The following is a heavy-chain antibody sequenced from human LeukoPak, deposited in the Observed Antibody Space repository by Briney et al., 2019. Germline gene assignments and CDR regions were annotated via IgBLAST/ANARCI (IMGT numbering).Heavy chain of an antibody. D-gene: IGHD4-17*01. J-gene: IGHJ3*02. CDR3: ARDGDTVTTDPDAFDI. CDR2: IKQDGSEK. V-gene: IGHV3-7*01. Sequence: GGSLRLSCAASGFTFSNAWMSWVRQAPGKGLEWVANIKQDGSEKYYVDSVKGRFTISRDNAKNSLYLQMNSLRAEDTAVYYCARDGDTVTTDPDAFDIWGQGTMVTVSS. CDR1: GFTFSNAW.